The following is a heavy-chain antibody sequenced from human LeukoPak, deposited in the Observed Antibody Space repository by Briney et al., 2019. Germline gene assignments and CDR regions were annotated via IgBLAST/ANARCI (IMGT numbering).Heavy chain of an antibody. Sequence: QSGGSLRLSCAASGFTFSSYSMNWVRQAPGKGLEWVSYISSSSSTIYYADSVKGRFTISRDNAKNSLYLQTNSLRAEDTAVYYCARADSSGYYHPINWGQGTLVTVSS. CDR1: GFTFSSYS. V-gene: IGHV3-48*01. D-gene: IGHD3-22*01. CDR3: ARADSSGYYHPIN. CDR2: ISSSSSTI. J-gene: IGHJ4*02.